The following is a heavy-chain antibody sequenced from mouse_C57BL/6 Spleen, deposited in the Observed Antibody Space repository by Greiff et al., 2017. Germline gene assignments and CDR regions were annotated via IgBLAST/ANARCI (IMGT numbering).Heavy chain of an antibody. J-gene: IGHJ2*01. CDR2: FYPGSGSI. CDR1: GYTFTEYT. V-gene: IGHV1-62-2*01. Sequence: VQLQQSGAELVKPGASVKLSCKASGYTFTEYTIHWVKQRSGRGLEWIGWFYPGSGSIKYNEKFKDKATLTADKSSSTVYVELSRMTSEDSAVYFYERHEGLPGYGSSFYYLDDWGQGTTRTVAA. CDR3: ERHEGLPGYGSSFYYLDD. D-gene: IGHD1-1*01.